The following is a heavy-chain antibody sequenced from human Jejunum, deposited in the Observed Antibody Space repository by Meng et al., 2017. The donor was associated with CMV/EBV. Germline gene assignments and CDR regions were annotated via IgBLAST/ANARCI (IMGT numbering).Heavy chain of an antibody. J-gene: IGHJ4*02. Sequence: LKISSAASGFNFKDYWMDWVRQAPGRGLEWVANIRYDGGERYYVNSVEGRFFIYRDNARNSLYLQMNSLRAEDSAIYYCTRALDYWGQGTLVTVSS. V-gene: IGHV3-7*04. CDR2: IRYDGGER. CDR3: TRALDY. CDR1: GFNFKDYW.